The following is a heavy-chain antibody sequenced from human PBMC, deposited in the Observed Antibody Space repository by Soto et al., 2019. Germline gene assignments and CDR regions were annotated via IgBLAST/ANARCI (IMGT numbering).Heavy chain of an antibody. Sequence: ASVKVSCKASGGTFSSYTISWVRQSPGQRLEWMGRINPGNGNTKYAQKFQGRVTITRDTSASTAYMELSSLRSEDTAVYYCARVQLRYNWFDPWGQGTLVTVSS. CDR3: ARVQLRYNWFDP. V-gene: IGHV1-3*01. CDR2: INPGNGNT. D-gene: IGHD5-18*01. CDR1: GGTFSSYT. J-gene: IGHJ5*02.